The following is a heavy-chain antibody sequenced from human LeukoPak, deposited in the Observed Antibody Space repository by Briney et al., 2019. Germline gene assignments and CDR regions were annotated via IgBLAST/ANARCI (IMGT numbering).Heavy chain of an antibody. J-gene: IGHJ6*02. V-gene: IGHV1-69*04. CDR1: GGTFSSYA. Sequence: GSSVKVSCKASGGTFSSYAISRVRQAPGQGLEWMGRIIPILGIANYAQKFQGRVTITADKSTSTAYMELSSLRSGDTAVYYCARGVSLNYYYYYGMDVWGQGTTVTVSS. D-gene: IGHD3-16*02. CDR3: ARGVSLNYYYYYGMDV. CDR2: IIPILGIA.